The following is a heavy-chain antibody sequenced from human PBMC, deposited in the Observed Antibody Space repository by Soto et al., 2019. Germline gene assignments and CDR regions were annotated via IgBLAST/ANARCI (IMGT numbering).Heavy chain of an antibody. CDR3: ARGRYYDSSGFDY. J-gene: IGHJ4*02. D-gene: IGHD3-22*01. Sequence: PGCSLRLSRRASGLTVSRNYMSWVRQAPGKVLEWVSVIYSGGSTYYADSVKGRFTISRDNSKNTLYLQMNSLRAEDTAVYYCARGRYYDSSGFDYWGQGPLVNVSS. V-gene: IGHV3-53*01. CDR2: IYSGGST. CDR1: GLTVSRNY.